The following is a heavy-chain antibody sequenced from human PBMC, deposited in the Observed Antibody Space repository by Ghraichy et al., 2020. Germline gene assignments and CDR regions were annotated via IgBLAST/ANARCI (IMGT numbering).Heavy chain of an antibody. Sequence: SETLSLTCTVSGGSISSSSYYWGWIRQPPGKGLEWIGSIYYSGSTYYNPSLKSRVTISVDTSKNQFSLKLSSVTAADTAVYYCGAGGGYCSGGSCPIDYWGQGTLVTVSS. CDR1: GGSISSSSYY. CDR3: GAGGGYCSGGSCPIDY. CDR2: IYYSGST. V-gene: IGHV4-39*01. J-gene: IGHJ4*02. D-gene: IGHD2-15*01.